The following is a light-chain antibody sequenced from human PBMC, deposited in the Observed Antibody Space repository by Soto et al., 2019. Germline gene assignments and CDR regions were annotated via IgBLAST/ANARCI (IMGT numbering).Light chain of an antibody. CDR1: SSDVGGYNY. CDR2: DVS. J-gene: IGLJ1*01. V-gene: IGLV2-14*01. Sequence: QSALTQPASVSGSPGQSITISCSGTSSDVGGYNYVSWYQQHPGKAPKLMIYDVSYWPSGVSYRFSGSKSDNTASLTISGLQAEDAADYCCRSYASSSTYVFGSGTKLTVL. CDR3: RSYASSSTYV.